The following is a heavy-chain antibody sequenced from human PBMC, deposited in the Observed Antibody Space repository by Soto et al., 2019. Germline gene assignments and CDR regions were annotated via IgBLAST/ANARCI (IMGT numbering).Heavy chain of an antibody. CDR2: AYWDDDN. V-gene: IGHV2-5*02. CDR1: GFSLSTTGVG. D-gene: IGHD1-20*01. Sequence: QITLKESGPTLVKPTQTLTLTCSFSGFSLSTTGVGVGWIRQPPGKALEWLGFAYWDDDNRYSPSLKSRLTITKDTSGNQVVLTMTNMDPVDTATYFCAHRRGGYNWDDAYFDYWGQGTLVTVSS. CDR3: AHRRGGYNWDDAYFDY. J-gene: IGHJ4*02.